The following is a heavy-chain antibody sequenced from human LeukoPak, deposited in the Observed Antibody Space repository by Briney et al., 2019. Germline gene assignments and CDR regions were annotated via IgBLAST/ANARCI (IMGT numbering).Heavy chain of an antibody. J-gene: IGHJ3*02. D-gene: IGHD6-19*01. V-gene: IGHV4-59*01. CDR1: GGSISSYY. Sequence: SETLSLTCTVSGGSISSYYWGWIRQPAGKGLEWIGYIYYSGSTNYNPSLKSRVTISVDTSNNQFSLKLRSVTAADTAVYYCARLAVWAGTSFDVFHIWGPGTLVTVSS. CDR3: ARLAVWAGTSFDVFHI. CDR2: IYYSGST.